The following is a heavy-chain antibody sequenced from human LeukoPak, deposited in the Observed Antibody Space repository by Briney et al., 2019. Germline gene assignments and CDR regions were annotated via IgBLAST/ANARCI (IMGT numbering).Heavy chain of an antibody. CDR2: IYPGDSDT. J-gene: IGHJ4*02. Sequence: GESLKISCRASGYSFTSYWSGWVRQMPGKGLEGMGIIYPGDSDTRYSPSFQGQVTISSDNSISTAYLQWSSLKASHTAMYYCARHTTYYYDSSGYYYGYYFDYWGQGTLVTVSS. V-gene: IGHV5-51*01. CDR3: ARHTTYYYDSSGYYYGYYFDY. D-gene: IGHD3-22*01. CDR1: GYSFTSYW.